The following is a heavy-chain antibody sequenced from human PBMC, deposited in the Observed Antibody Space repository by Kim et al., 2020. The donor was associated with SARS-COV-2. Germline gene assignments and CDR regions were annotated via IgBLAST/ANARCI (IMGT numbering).Heavy chain of an antibody. J-gene: IGHJ4*02. V-gene: IGHV3-64D*09. CDR2: ISSNGGST. CDR1: GFTFSSYA. CDR3: VKASPNQSRRSSSSYYFDY. Sequence: GGSLRLSCSASGFTFSSYAMHCVRQAPGKGLEYVSAISSNGGSTYYADSVKGRFTISRDNSKNTLYLQMSSLRAEDTAVYYCVKASPNQSRRSSSSYYFDYWGQGTLVTVSS. D-gene: IGHD6-6*01.